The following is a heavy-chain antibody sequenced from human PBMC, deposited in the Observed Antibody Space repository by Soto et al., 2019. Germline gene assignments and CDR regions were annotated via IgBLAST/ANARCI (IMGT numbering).Heavy chain of an antibody. D-gene: IGHD1-26*01. V-gene: IGHV3-11*05. CDR1: GFTSSDYY. J-gene: IGHJ4*02. CDR2: ISSSSSYT. CDR3: ARAVGATSPDY. Sequence: QVQLVESGGGLVKPGGSLRLSCAASGFTSSDYYMSWIRQAPGKGLEWVSYISSSSSYTNYADSVKGRFTISRDNAKKSLYLQMNSLRAEDTAVYYSARAVGATSPDYWGQGTLVTVSS.